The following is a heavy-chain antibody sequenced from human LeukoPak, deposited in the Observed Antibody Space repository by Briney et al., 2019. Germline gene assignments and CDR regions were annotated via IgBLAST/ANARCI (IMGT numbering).Heavy chain of an antibody. J-gene: IGHJ4*02. CDR1: GGSFSGCY. D-gene: IGHD3-3*01. CDR2: INHSGST. Sequence: SETLSLTCAVYGGSFSGCYWSWIRQPPGKGLEWIGEINHSGSTNYNPSLKSRVTISVDTSKNQFSLKLSSVTAADTAVYYCARVPAFFWYFDYWGQGTLVTVSS. CDR3: ARVPAFFWYFDY. V-gene: IGHV4-34*01.